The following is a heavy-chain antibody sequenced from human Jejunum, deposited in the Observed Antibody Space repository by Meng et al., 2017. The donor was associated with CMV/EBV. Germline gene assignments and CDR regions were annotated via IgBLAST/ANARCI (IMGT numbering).Heavy chain of an antibody. V-gene: IGHV4-4*02. D-gene: IGHD3-10*01. CDR3: ARGGSMIRGVEHDAFDI. J-gene: IGHJ3*02. CDR1: GSITSRSW. CDR2: IYHSGST. Sequence: GSITSRSWWSWVRQPPGKGLEWIGKIYHSGSTSYNPSLKSRVTISVDKSKNQFSLKLSSVTAADTAVYYCARGGSMIRGVEHDAFDIWGQGTMVTVSS.